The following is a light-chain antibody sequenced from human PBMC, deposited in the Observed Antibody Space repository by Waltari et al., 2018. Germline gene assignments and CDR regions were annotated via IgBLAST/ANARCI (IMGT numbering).Light chain of an antibody. CDR1: NSNLGSTP. Sequence: QSVLTQPPSASGTPGHRVTISCFGSNSNLGSTPGNWYPHLPGTAPKVPLYRSRPRPSGVPGRFSGSKSGTSASLAMSGLRSDDEADYYCAAWDNSLSAWVFGGGTKLTVL. CDR3: AAWDNSLSAWV. CDR2: RSR. V-gene: IGLV1-47*01. J-gene: IGLJ3*02.